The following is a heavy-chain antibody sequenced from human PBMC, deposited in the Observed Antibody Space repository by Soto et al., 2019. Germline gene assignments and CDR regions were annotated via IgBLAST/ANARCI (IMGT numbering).Heavy chain of an antibody. CDR2: IYHSGST. V-gene: IGHV4-4*02. Sequence: SETLSLTCAVSGGSISSSNWWSWVRQPPGKGLEWIGEIYHSGSTNYNPSLKSRVTISVDKSKNQFSLKLSSVTAADTAVYYCARDSSSSGGGFDYWGQGTLVTVSS. CDR3: ARDSSSSGGGFDY. J-gene: IGHJ4*02. D-gene: IGHD6-6*01. CDR1: GGSISSSNW.